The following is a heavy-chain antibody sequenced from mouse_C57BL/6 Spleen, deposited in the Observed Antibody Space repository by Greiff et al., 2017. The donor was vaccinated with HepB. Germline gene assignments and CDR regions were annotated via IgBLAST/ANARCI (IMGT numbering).Heavy chain of an antibody. CDR1: GFTFSSYA. V-gene: IGHV5-9-1*02. D-gene: IGHD2-3*01. Sequence: EVQRVESGEGLVKPGGSLKLSCAASGFTFSSYAMSWVRQTPEKRLEWVAYISSGGDYIYYADTVKGRFTLTRDNDRNTLYLQMGSLKSEDTSMYYCTRDDTGYYDYWGQGTTLTVSS. CDR2: ISSGGDYI. J-gene: IGHJ2*01. CDR3: TRDDTGYYDY.